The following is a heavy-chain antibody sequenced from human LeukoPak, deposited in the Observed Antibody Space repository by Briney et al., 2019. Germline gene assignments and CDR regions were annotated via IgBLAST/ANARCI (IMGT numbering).Heavy chain of an antibody. D-gene: IGHD2-2*01. CDR1: GYTFTSYG. CDR3: ARTLGYCSSTSCYEDGY. Sequence: ASVKVSCKASGYTFTSYGISWVRQAPGQGLEWMGWISLYSGNTNYAQKLQGRVTMTTDTSTSTAYMELRSLRSDDTVVYYCARTLGYCSSTSCYEDGYWGQGTLVTVSS. J-gene: IGHJ4*02. CDR2: ISLYSGNT. V-gene: IGHV1-18*01.